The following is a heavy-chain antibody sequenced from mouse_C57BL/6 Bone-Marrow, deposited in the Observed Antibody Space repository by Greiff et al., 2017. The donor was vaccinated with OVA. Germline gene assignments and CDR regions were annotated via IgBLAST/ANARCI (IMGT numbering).Heavy chain of an antibody. Sequence: QVQLKESGAELVKPGASVKLSCKASGYTFTEYTINWVKQRSGQGLEWIGWFYPGSGSIKYNEKFKDKATLTADKASSTVYMELSRLTSEDSAVYFCARHEESYYSPSWFAYWGQGTLVTVSA. CDR2: FYPGSGSI. CDR1: GYTFTEYT. V-gene: IGHV1-62-2*01. CDR3: ARHEESYYSPSWFAY. D-gene: IGHD2-12*01. J-gene: IGHJ3*01.